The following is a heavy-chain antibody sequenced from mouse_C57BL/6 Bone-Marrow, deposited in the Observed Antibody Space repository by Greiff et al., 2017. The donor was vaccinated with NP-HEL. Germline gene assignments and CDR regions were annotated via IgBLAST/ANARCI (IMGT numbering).Heavy chain of an antibody. V-gene: IGHV5-16*01. D-gene: IGHD1-1*01. CDR3: ARGDYYGYYVDY. CDR2: INYDGSST. CDR1: GFTFSDYY. Sequence: EVKLMESEGGLVQPGSSMKLSCTASGFTFSDYYMAWVRQVPEKGLEWVANINYDGSSTYYLDSLKSRFIISRDNAKNILYLQMSSLKSEDTATYYCARGDYYGYYVDYWGQGTTLTVSS. J-gene: IGHJ2*01.